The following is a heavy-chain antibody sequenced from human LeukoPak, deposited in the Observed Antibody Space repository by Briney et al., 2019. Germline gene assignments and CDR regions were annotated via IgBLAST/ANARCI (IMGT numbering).Heavy chain of an antibody. CDR2: INPSGGST. CDR1: GYTFTSYY. Sequence: ASVKVSCKASGYTFTSYYMHWVRQAPGQGLEWMGIINPSGGSTSYAQKFQGRVTMARNTSISTAYMELYSLRSEDTAVYYCARGSSGWPYQDAFDIWAQGTMVTVSS. J-gene: IGHJ3*02. D-gene: IGHD6-19*01. CDR3: ARGSSGWPYQDAFDI. V-gene: IGHV1-46*01.